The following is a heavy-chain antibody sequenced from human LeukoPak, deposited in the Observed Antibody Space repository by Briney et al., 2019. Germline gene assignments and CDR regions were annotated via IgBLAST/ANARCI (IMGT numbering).Heavy chain of an antibody. CDR2: ISSSGSTI. J-gene: IGHJ4*02. D-gene: IGHD3-22*01. V-gene: IGHV3-11*04. CDR1: GFTFSDYY. Sequence: KPGGSLRLSCAASGFTFSDYYMSWTRQAPGKGLEWVSYISSSGSTIYYADSVKGRFTISRDNAKNSLYLQMNSLRAEDTAVYYCARTGYYGSSAEYYFDYWGQGTLVTVSS. CDR3: ARTGYYGSSAEYYFDY.